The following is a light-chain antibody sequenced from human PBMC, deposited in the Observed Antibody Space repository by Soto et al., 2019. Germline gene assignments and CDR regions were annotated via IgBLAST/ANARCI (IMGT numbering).Light chain of an antibody. Sequence: DIKMTQSPSSLSASIGDRVTITCRASQSISNFLNWYQQKPGKAPKLLIYAASSFQSGVPSRFSGSGSGTEFTLTISSLQSEDFAVYYCQQYNNWPWTFGQGTKVDIK. V-gene: IGKV1-39*01. CDR1: QSISNF. J-gene: IGKJ1*01. CDR3: QQYNNWPWT. CDR2: AAS.